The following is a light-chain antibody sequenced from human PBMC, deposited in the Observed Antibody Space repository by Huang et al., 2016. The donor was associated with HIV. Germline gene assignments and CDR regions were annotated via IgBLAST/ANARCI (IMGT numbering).Light chain of an antibody. CDR3: QQYNNWPRT. CDR1: QYVSSN. Sequence: ERVMTQSPDTLSVSPGERATLYCRASQYVSSNLAWYQQKPGQAPRHLVYGAATRVIDIPARFSGSWSGTEFTLTISSLQSEDSAVYYCQQYNNWPRTFGQGTKLEIK. CDR2: GAA. J-gene: IGKJ2*01. V-gene: IGKV3-15*01.